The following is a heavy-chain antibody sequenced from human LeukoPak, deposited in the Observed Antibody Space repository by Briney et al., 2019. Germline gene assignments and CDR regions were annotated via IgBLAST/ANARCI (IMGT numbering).Heavy chain of an antibody. J-gene: IGHJ2*01. V-gene: IGHV3-30*03. CDR3: ARGGPQLTPTGYFDL. Sequence: GGSLRLSCAASGFTFSSYGMHWVRQAPGKGLEWVAVMSYDGSYKQYADSVKGRFTVSRDNSEKTLYLQMNSLKTEDTAVYYCARGGPQLTPTGYFDLWGRGTLVTVSS. CDR1: GFTFSSYG. D-gene: IGHD1-26*01. CDR2: MSYDGSYK.